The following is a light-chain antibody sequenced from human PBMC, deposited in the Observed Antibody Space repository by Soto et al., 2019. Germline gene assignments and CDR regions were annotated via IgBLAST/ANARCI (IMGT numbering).Light chain of an antibody. CDR1: SSDIGRYNY. Sequence: QSALTQPPSASGSPGQSVTISCTGTSSDIGRYNYVSWYQQHPGKAPKLIVFEVAQRPTGVPDRFSASKSGNTASLTVSGLQAEDEADSYCSSYAGDNRVVFGGGTKLTVL. V-gene: IGLV2-8*01. CDR3: SSYAGDNRVV. J-gene: IGLJ3*02. CDR2: EVA.